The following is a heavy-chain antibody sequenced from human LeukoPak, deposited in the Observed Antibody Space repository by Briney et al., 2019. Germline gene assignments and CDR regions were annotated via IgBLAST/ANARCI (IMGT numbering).Heavy chain of an antibody. J-gene: IGHJ4*02. V-gene: IGHV3-30*04. CDR2: VKDDGSYT. D-gene: IGHD6-13*01. Sequence: GGSLRLFCAVSGGTFSAYNMHWVRQAPGKGLGWVAVVKDDGSYTSYAASVKGRFTISRDNSRNTVVLQMNSLSVDDTAIYYCARQSLAASGLDSWGQGMLVTVSS. CDR1: GGTFSAYN. CDR3: ARQSLAASGLDS.